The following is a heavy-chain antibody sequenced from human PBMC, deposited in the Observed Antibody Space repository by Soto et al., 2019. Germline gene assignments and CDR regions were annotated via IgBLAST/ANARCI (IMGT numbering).Heavy chain of an antibody. V-gene: IGHV1-3*01. CDR1: GYTLSNYA. D-gene: IGHD3-10*01. Sequence: ASEKVSCKASGYTLSNYAMHWVRQAPGQRLEWMGWINAGNGNTKYSQKFQGRVTITRDTSASTAYMELGSLRSEDTAVYYCARDFRVLLWFGELSYNWFDPWGQGTLVTVS. CDR2: INAGNGNT. J-gene: IGHJ5*02. CDR3: ARDFRVLLWFGELSYNWFDP.